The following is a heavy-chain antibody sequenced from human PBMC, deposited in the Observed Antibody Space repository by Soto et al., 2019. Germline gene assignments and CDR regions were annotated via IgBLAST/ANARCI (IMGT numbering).Heavy chain of an antibody. CDR1: GYMFSNYG. CDR2: TSYDGSKK. J-gene: IGHJ6*02. D-gene: IGHD7-27*01. Sequence: QVQLVESGGGVVQPGRSLRLSCAASGYMFSNYGMHWVRQAPGKGLEGVAVTSYDGSKKYYADSVKGRFTISKDNSKNTVYLQMNSLRIEDTAVYYCAKWGLSGHGMDFWGQGTTVTVSS. V-gene: IGHV3-30*18. CDR3: AKWGLSGHGMDF.